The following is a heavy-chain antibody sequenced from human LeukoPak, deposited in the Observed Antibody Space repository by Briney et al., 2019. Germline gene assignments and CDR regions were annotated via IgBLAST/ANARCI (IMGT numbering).Heavy chain of an antibody. D-gene: IGHD3-22*01. Sequence: GESQKISCKGSGYSFTSCWIGWVRQMPGKGLEWMGIIYPGDSDIRYSPSFQGQVTISADKSISTAYLQWSSLKASDTAMYYCARPKPDYYDSSGPFDYWGQGTLVTVSS. CDR2: IYPGDSDI. CDR1: GYSFTSCW. CDR3: ARPKPDYYDSSGPFDY. V-gene: IGHV5-51*01. J-gene: IGHJ4*02.